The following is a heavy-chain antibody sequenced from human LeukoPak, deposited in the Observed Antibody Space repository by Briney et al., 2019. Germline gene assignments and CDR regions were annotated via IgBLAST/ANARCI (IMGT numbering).Heavy chain of an antibody. D-gene: IGHD3-22*01. CDR3: AKDISYYYDNSLTY. CDR1: GFTFSSYA. V-gene: IGHV3-23*01. J-gene: IGHJ1*01. CDR2: ISASGGST. Sequence: GGSLRLSCAASGFTFSSYAMTWVRQAPGKGLECVSAISASGGSTYYADSVKGRFTISRDNSKNTLYLQMNSLGAEDTALYYCAKDISYYYDNSLTYWGQGTLVTVSS.